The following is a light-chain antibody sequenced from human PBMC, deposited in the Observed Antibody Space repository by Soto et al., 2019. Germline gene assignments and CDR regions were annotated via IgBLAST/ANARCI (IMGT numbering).Light chain of an antibody. J-gene: IGKJ2*01. Sequence: EVVMTQSPATLSASPGERATLSCRASQSISGNLAWYQQRPGQAPRLLSYGASTRATGIPARFSGSGSGTEFALTISSLQSEDFAIYYCQQYNNWPPYTFGQGTKLEIK. V-gene: IGKV3-15*01. CDR1: QSISGN. CDR2: GAS. CDR3: QQYNNWPPYT.